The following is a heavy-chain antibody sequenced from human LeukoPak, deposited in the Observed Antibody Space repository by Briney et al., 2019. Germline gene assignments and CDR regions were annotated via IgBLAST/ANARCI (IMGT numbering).Heavy chain of an antibody. V-gene: IGHV3-7*03. J-gene: IGHJ3*02. D-gene: IGHD4-17*01. CDR2: IKQDGSVK. CDR3: AKDPNGDYIGTFDI. CDR1: GFPFSNNW. Sequence: GGSLRLSCEASGFPFSNNWMTWGRQSPGKGREWVANIKQDGSVKYYMDSVKGRFTIARYNSKNTLYLQMNSLRAEDTAVYFCAKDPNGDYIGTFDIWGQGTMVTVSS.